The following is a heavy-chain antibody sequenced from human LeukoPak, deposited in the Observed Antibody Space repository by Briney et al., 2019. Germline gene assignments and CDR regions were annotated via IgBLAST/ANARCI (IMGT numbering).Heavy chain of an antibody. V-gene: IGHV4-59*01. CDR1: GGSISSYY. D-gene: IGHD3-22*01. CDR3: ARNTMTFYGMDV. CDR2: IYYSGST. J-gene: IGHJ6*02. Sequence: PSETLSLTCTVSGGSISSYYRSWIRQPPGKGLEWIGYIYYSGSTNYNPSLKSRVTISVDTSKNQFSLKLSSVTAADTAVYYCARNTMTFYGMDVWGQGTTVTVSS.